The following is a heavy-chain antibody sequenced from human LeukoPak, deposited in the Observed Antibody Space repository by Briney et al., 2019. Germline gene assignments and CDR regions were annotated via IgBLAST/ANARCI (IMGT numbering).Heavy chain of an antibody. J-gene: IGHJ6*03. CDR3: GRGSGGGRYYYDYYYYMDV. CDR1: GYTFTGYY. CDR2: INPNSGGT. Sequence: ASVTVSFKASGYTFTGYYMHWVRQAPGQGLEWMGWINPNSGGTNYAQKFQGRVTMTRDTSISTASMELSRLRSDDTAVYYCGRGSGGGRYYYDYYYYMDVWGKGTTVTVSS. V-gene: IGHV1-2*02. D-gene: IGHD2-15*01.